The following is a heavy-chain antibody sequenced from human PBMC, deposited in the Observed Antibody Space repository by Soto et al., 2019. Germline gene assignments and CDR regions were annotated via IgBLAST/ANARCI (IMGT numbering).Heavy chain of an antibody. D-gene: IGHD3-10*01. CDR1: GGSISSYY. CDR2: IYYSGST. Sequence: SETLSLTCTVSGGSISSYYWSWIRQPPGKGLEWIGYIYYSGSTNYNPSLKSRVTISVDTSKNQFSLKLSSVTAADTAVYYCARETTNYYGSGRDYYYYYYMDVWGKGTTVTVSS. V-gene: IGHV4-59*01. CDR3: ARETTNYYGSGRDYYYYYYMDV. J-gene: IGHJ6*03.